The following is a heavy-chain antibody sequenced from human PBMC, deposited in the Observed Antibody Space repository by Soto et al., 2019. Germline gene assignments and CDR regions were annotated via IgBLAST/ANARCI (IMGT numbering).Heavy chain of an antibody. J-gene: IGHJ4*02. Sequence: QVQLVESGGGVVQPGRSLRLSCAASGFIFSSYAMHWVRQAPGKGLEWGAVISSDGSNRYYADSVGGRFTISRDNSENTVYLHMSSLTGDDTAVFYCAKAPWNLAHTHYFDFWGQGTLVTVSS. CDR3: AKAPWNLAHTHYFDF. D-gene: IGHD1-1*01. CDR2: ISSDGSNR. V-gene: IGHV3-30-3*01. CDR1: GFIFSSYA.